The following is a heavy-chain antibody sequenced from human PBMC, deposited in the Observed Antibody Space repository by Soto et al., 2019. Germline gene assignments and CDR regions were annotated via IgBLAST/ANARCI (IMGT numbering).Heavy chain of an antibody. D-gene: IGHD3-22*01. CDR3: ARDGWVRGHYYDSSGYNWFDP. J-gene: IGHJ5*02. CDR2: INAGNGNT. V-gene: IGHV1-3*01. Sequence: ASVKVSCKASGYTFTSYAMHWVRQAPGQRLEWMGWINAGNGNTKYSQKFQGRVTITRDTSASTAYMELSSLRSEDTAVYYCARDGWVRGHYYDSSGYNWFDPWGQGTLVTVSS. CDR1: GYTFTSYA.